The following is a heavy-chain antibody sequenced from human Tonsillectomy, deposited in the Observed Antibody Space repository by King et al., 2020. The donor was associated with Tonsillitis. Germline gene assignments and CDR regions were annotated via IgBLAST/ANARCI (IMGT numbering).Heavy chain of an antibody. Sequence: QLVQSGGDLVQPGGSLRLSCAGSGFTFSSYAVSWVRQTPGKGLEWVSAISGSGGSAYYADSVRGRFTISRDNSKNTLYLQMNSLRAEDTAVYYCAKGLHSVARGAYFDYWGQGTLVTVSS. J-gene: IGHJ4*02. D-gene: IGHD2-15*01. CDR3: AKGLHSVARGAYFDY. CDR1: GFTFSSYA. CDR2: ISGSGGSA. V-gene: IGHV3-23*04.